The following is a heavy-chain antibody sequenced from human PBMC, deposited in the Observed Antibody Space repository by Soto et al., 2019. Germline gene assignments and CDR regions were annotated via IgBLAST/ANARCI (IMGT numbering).Heavy chain of an antibody. V-gene: IGHV3-23*01. CDR1: GLSVCAFA. Sequence: PGGSLRLSGTASGLSVCAFAVNFFRQGPGKGLEWVSGISVSDAFIYNAHSVKGRFSIPRDASENILYLQMNSLRVDDTALYSCTRETVAGITGLDYWGPGTLVTVSS. D-gene: IGHD1-20*01. CDR2: ISVSDAFI. CDR3: TRETVAGITGLDY. J-gene: IGHJ4*02.